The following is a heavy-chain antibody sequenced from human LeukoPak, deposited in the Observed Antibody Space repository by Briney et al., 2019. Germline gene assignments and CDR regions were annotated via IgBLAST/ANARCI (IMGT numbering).Heavy chain of an antibody. V-gene: IGHV3-21*01. J-gene: IGHJ6*02. CDR3: ARQDYYGSGSHYKDYYYGSLGV. CDR2: ISSRSTYR. D-gene: IGHD3-10*01. CDR1: EFTFSDHS. Sequence: GGSLRLSCAASEFTFSDHSMHWVRQAPGTGLEWISSISSRSTYRNYADSVKGRFTISRDNAKNSLYLQMSSLGAEDTAVYYCARQDYYGSGSHYKDYYYGSLGVWGQGTTVTVSS.